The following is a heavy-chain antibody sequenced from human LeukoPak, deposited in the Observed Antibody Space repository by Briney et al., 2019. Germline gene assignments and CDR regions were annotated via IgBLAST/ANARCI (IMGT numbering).Heavy chain of an antibody. Sequence: GGSLRLSCAPSGFTLTNYHMNCLPPAPEKAVEWISYISGGSGTIYYADSVRGRFTVSRDNDKDSLWLQMNNLRVEDTAVYYCARRYGDWLDPWGPGTLVTVSS. CDR3: ARRYGDWLDP. J-gene: IGHJ5*02. CDR1: GFTLTNYH. CDR2: ISGGSGTI. V-gene: IGHV3-48*01. D-gene: IGHD4/OR15-4a*01.